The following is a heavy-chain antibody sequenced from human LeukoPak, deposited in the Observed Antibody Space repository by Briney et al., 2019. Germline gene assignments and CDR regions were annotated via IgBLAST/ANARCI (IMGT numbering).Heavy chain of an antibody. D-gene: IGHD4-17*01. CDR3: ARDLYTVTTGVEAGAFDI. CDR1: GYTFSDYY. CDR2: INPYSGGT. V-gene: IGHV1-2*02. J-gene: IGHJ3*02. Sequence: GASVKVSCKASGYTFSDYYLHWLRQAPGQGLEWMGWINPYSGGTNYAQKFQGRVTMTRDTSISTAYMELSRLRSDDTAVYYCARDLYTVTTGVEAGAFDIWGQGTMVTVSS.